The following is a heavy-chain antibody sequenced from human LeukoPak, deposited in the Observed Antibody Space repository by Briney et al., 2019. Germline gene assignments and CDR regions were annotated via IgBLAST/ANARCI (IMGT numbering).Heavy chain of an antibody. CDR2: INHSGST. J-gene: IGHJ4*02. D-gene: IGHD6-13*01. Sequence: PSETLSLTCAVYGGSFSGYYWSWIRQPPGKGLEWIGEINHSGSTNYNPSLKSRVTISVDTSKNQFSLKLSSVTAADTAVYYCARSDRYSGYTRRGRIAAAGPFDYWGQGTLVTVSS. CDR1: GGSFSGYY. V-gene: IGHV4-34*01. CDR3: ARSDRYSGYTRRGRIAAAGPFDY.